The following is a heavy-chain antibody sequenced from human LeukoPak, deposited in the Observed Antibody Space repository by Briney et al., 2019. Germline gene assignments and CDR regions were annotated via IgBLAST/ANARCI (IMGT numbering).Heavy chain of an antibody. D-gene: IGHD2-2*01. CDR3: AREYCSSTSCYIPELDY. CDR1: GYTFTGYY. CDR2: INPNSGGT. J-gene: IGHJ4*02. Sequence: GASVKVSCKASGYTFTGYYMHWVRQAPGQGLEWMGRINPNSGGTNYAQKFQGRVTMTRDTSISTAYMELSGLRSDDTAVYYCAREYCSSTSCYIPELDYWGQGTLVTVSS. V-gene: IGHV1-2*06.